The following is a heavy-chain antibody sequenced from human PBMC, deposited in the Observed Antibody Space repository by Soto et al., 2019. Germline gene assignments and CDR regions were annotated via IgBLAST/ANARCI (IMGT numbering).Heavy chain of an antibody. D-gene: IGHD6-13*01. CDR1: GGSISSSSYY. V-gene: IGHV4-39*01. J-gene: IGHJ5*02. CDR2: ISYSGNT. Sequence: QLQLLESGPGLVKPSETLSLTCSVSGGSISSSSYYWGWIRQPPGKGLEWIGSISYSGNTYYSPSLKSRVTISVDTSKNQFSLELSSVTATDTAVYFCARRGARIGAVGISTGFDPWGQGTLVTVSS. CDR3: ARRGARIGAVGISTGFDP.